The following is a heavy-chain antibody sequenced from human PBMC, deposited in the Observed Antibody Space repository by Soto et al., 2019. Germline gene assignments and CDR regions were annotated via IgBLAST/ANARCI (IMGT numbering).Heavy chain of an antibody. CDR3: ARMVSGWFDP. J-gene: IGHJ5*02. CDR2: IYYSGST. V-gene: IGHV4-59*01. D-gene: IGHD2-8*01. Sequence: PSETLSLTCTVSGGSISSYYWSWIRQPPGKGLKWIGYIYYSGSTNYNPSLKSRVTISVDTSKNQFSLKLSSVTAADTAVYYCARMVSGWFDPWGQGTLVTVSS. CDR1: GGSISSYY.